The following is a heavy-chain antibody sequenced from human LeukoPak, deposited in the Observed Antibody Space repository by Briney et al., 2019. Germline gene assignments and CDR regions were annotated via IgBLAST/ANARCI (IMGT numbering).Heavy chain of an antibody. V-gene: IGHV3-23*01. CDR3: AQDWREEGTPRGY. Sequence: PGGSLRLSCAASGFTFSSYAMSWVRQAPGKGLEWVSAISGSGGSTYYADSVKGRFTISRDNSKNTLYLQMNTLRPEDTAVYYCAQDWREEGTPRGYWGQGTLLTVSS. CDR1: GFTFSSYA. D-gene: IGHD3-10*01. CDR2: ISGSGGST. J-gene: IGHJ4*02.